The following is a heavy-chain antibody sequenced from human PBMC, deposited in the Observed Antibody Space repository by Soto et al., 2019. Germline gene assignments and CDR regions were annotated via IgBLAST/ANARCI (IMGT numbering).Heavy chain of an antibody. CDR2: ISGSGGST. V-gene: IGHV3-23*01. J-gene: IGHJ4*02. D-gene: IGHD2-8*01. CDR1: GFTFSSYA. CDR3: AKPPRYCTNGVCYTKYYFDY. Sequence: HPGGSLRLSCAASGFTFSSYAMSWVRQAPGKGLEWVSAISGSGGSTYYADSVKGRFTISRDNSKNTLYLQMNSLRAEDTAVYYCAKPPRYCTNGVCYTKYYFDYWGQGTLVTVSS.